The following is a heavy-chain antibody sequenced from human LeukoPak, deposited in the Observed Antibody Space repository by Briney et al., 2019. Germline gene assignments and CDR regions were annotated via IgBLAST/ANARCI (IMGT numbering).Heavy chain of an antibody. V-gene: IGHV4-34*01. D-gene: IGHD3-22*01. CDR2: INHSGST. J-gene: IGHJ4*02. Sequence: PSETLSLTCAVYGGSFSGYYWSWIRQPPGKGLEWIGEINHSGSTNYNPSLKSRVTISVDTSKNQFSLKLSSVTAADTAVYYCARGYDDSSGYYYPVDYWGQGTLVTVSS. CDR1: GGSFSGYY. CDR3: ARGYDDSSGYYYPVDY.